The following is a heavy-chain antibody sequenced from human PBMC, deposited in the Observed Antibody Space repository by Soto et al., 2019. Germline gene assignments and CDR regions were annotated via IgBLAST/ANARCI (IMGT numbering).Heavy chain of an antibody. CDR1: GFTFSSYS. CDR3: ASGSVVPAAMGQNHYYYYGMDV. CDR2: ISSSSSYI. V-gene: IGHV3-21*01. Sequence: PGGSLRRSCAASGFTFSSYSMNWVRQAPGKGLEWVSSISSSSSYIYYADSVKGRFTISRDNAKNSLYLQMNSLRAEDTAVYYCASGSVVPAAMGQNHYYYYGMDVWGQGTTVTVSS. D-gene: IGHD2-2*01. J-gene: IGHJ6*02.